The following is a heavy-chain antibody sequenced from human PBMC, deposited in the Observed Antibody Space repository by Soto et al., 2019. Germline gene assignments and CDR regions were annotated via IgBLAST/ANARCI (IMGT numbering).Heavy chain of an antibody. Sequence: SETLSLTCTVSGGSISSSSYYWGWIRQPPGKGLEWIGSIYYSGSTYYNPSLKSRVTISVDTSKNQFSLKLSSVTAADTAVYYCARSIYDFWSGYPDYYYYYYMDVWGKGTKVTVSS. J-gene: IGHJ6*03. CDR1: GGSISSSSYY. V-gene: IGHV4-39*01. CDR3: ARSIYDFWSGYPDYYYYYYMDV. D-gene: IGHD3-3*01. CDR2: IYYSGST.